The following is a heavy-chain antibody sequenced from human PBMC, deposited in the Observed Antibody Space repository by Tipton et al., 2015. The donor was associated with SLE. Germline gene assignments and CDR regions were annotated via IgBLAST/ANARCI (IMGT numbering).Heavy chain of an antibody. V-gene: IGHV4-59*02. D-gene: IGHD6-13*01. Sequence: TLSLTCTVSGGSVSPYYWGWIRQPPGKGLEWIGYIHYSRSTNYNPSLKSRVTISVDTSKNQFSLRLSSVTAADTAVYYCAREGRGYSSSWLDSWGQGTLVTVSS. J-gene: IGHJ4*02. CDR1: GGSVSPYY. CDR3: AREGRGYSSSWLDS. CDR2: IHYSRST.